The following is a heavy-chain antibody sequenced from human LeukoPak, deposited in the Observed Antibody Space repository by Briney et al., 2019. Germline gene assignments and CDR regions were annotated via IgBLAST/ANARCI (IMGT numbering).Heavy chain of an antibody. V-gene: IGHV3-53*01. CDR2: IYSGGST. D-gene: IGHD1-26*01. CDR1: GFTVSSNY. CDR3: ARGTYSGTYLVY. Sequence: GGSLRLSCAASGFTVSSNYMNWVRQAPGKGLEWVSVIYSGGSTYYADSVKGRFTISRDNSKNALYLQMNSLRAEDTAVYYCARGTYSGTYLVYWGQGTLVTVSS. J-gene: IGHJ4*02.